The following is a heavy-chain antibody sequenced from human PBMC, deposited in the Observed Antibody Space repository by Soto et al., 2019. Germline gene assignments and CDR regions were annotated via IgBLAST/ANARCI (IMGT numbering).Heavy chain of an antibody. CDR3: ARETLIGVGYFDY. D-gene: IGHD3-22*01. J-gene: IGHJ4*02. CDR1: GFTFSSYS. CDR2: ISSNGGSI. V-gene: IGHV3-64*01. Sequence: GGSLRLSCAASGFTFSSYSMNWVRQAPGKGLEWVSCISSNGGSIYYANSVKGRFTTSRDNSKNMLYLQMGSLRAEDMAVYYCARETLIGVGYFDYWGQGTLVTVSP.